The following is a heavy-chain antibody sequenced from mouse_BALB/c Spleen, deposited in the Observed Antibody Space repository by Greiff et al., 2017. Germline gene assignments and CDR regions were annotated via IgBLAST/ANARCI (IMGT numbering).Heavy chain of an antibody. Sequence: DVHLVESGGGLVQPGGSLKLSCAASGFTFSSYTMSWVRQTPEKRLEWVAYISNGGGSTYYPDTVKGRFTISRDNAKNTLYLQMSSLKSEDTAMYYCARGKLPFFDYWGQGTTLTVSS. V-gene: IGHV5-12-2*01. J-gene: IGHJ2*01. CDR1: GFTFSSYT. CDR2: ISNGGGST. CDR3: ARGKLPFFDY.